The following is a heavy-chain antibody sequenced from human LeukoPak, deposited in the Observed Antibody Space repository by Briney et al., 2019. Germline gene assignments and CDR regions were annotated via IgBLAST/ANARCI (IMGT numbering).Heavy chain of an antibody. J-gene: IGHJ3*02. CDR2: IYPGDSDT. D-gene: IGHD2-15*01. V-gene: IGHV5-51*01. CDR3: ARLDCSGGSCGASDI. Sequence: GESLKISCKGSGYSFTSYWIGWVRQMPGKGLEWMGIIYPGDSDTRYSPSFQGQVTISADKSISTAYLQWSSLKASDTAMYYCARLDCSGGSCGASDIWGQGTMVTVSS. CDR1: GYSFTSYW.